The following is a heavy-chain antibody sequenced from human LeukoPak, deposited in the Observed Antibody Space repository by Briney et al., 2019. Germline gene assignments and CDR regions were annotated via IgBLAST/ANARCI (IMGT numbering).Heavy chain of an antibody. Sequence: GGSLRLFCAASGFNLRDYWMHWVRQAPGKGLVWVSRLGTDGTYTNYADSVRGRFTISRDNAKNTLYLQMDGPRAEDTAFYYCVRDPSNSGNWFDLWGQGTLVTVSS. J-gene: IGHJ5*02. CDR1: GFNLRDYW. D-gene: IGHD4-11*01. CDR3: VRDPSNSGNWFDL. CDR2: LGTDGTYT. V-gene: IGHV3-74*01.